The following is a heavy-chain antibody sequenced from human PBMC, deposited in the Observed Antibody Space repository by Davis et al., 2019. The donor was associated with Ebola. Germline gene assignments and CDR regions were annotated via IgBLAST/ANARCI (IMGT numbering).Heavy chain of an antibody. D-gene: IGHD6-19*01. CDR2: IYSSGST. CDR1: GGSISSGDYY. Sequence: MPSETLSLTCTVSGGSISSGDYYWSWIRQPPGKGLVLIGYIYSSGSTYYNPSLKSRVTISVDTSKNQFSLKLSSVTAADTAVFYCARGSGWYRTPFDYWGQGTLVTVSS. J-gene: IGHJ4*02. CDR3: ARGSGWYRTPFDY. V-gene: IGHV4-30-4*02.